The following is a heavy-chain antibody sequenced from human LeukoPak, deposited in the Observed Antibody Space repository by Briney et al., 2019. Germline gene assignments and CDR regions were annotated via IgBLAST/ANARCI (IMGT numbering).Heavy chain of an antibody. CDR1: GYTFTRYV. CDR3: ASGRLPSALGDY. CDR2: MNAYHGNK. D-gene: IGHD2-15*01. V-gene: IGHV1-18*04. J-gene: IGHJ4*02. Sequence: ASVKVSCKPSGYTFTRYVISWLRQAAGQGLEWMGGMNAYHGNKNKEQMHQGRVTVTTDTSTSTAYMELRSLRSDVTAVYYCASGRLPSALGDYWGQGTLVTVSS.